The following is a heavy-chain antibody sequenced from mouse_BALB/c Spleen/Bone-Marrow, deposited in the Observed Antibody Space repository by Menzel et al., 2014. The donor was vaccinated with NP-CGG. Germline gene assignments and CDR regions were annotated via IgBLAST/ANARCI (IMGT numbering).Heavy chain of an antibody. CDR3: AGDGAY. V-gene: IGHV14-3*02. D-gene: IGHD3-3*01. Sequence: VQLKESGAELVKPGASVKLSCTASGFNIKDTYMHWVKQRPEQGLEWIGRIVPANGNTKYDPKFQGKATITPDTSSNTAYLQLSSLTSEDTGVYYCAGDGAYWGQGTLVTVSA. J-gene: IGHJ3*01. CDR1: GFNIKDTY. CDR2: IVPANGNT.